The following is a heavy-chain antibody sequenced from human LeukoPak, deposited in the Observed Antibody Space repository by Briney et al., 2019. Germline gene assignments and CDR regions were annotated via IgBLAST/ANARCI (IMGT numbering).Heavy chain of an antibody. CDR1: GGSISSYY. CDR2: IYYSGST. CDR3: ARATVTLYYYCMDV. V-gene: IGHV4-59*01. J-gene: IGHJ6*03. D-gene: IGHD4-11*01. Sequence: SETLSLTCTVSGGSISSYYWSWIRQPPGKGLEWIGYIYYSGSTNYNPSLKSRVTISVDTSKNQFSLKLSSVTAADTAVYYCARATVTLYYYCMDVWGKGTTVTVSS.